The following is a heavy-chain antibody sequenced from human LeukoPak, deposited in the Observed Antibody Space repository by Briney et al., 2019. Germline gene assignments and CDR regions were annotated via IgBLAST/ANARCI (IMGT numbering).Heavy chain of an antibody. V-gene: IGHV1-18*01. D-gene: IGHD2-21*02. CDR1: GYTFTSYG. CDR2: ISAYNGNT. CDR3: ARVPMVVTATPFDY. J-gene: IGHJ4*02. Sequence: GASVKVSCKASGYTFTSYGISWVRQAPEQGLEWMGWISAYNGNTNYAQKLQGRVTMTTDTSTSTAYMELRSLRSDDTAVYYCARVPMVVTATPFDYWGQGTLVTVSS.